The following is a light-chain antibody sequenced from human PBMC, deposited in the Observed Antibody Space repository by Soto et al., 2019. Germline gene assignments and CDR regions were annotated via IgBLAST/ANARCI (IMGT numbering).Light chain of an antibody. CDR1: QSVSSY. Sequence: EIVLTQSPATLSLSPGERATLSCRASQSVSSYLLWYQQKPGQTPRLLIYDASNRATGIPARFSGSGSETDFTLTISSLEPEDFAVYYCQQRSNWPPLTFGGGTKVDIK. J-gene: IGKJ4*01. CDR2: DAS. V-gene: IGKV3-11*01. CDR3: QQRSNWPPLT.